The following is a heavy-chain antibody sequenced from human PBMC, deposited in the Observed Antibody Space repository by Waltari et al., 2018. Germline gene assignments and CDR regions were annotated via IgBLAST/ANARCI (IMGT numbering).Heavy chain of an antibody. V-gene: IGHV1-69*12. CDR3: ARAAGAKYYYDSSGYWDY. CDR2: ISPIFGTA. CDR1: GGTFSSYA. Sequence: QVQLVQSGAEVKKPGSSVKVSCKASGGTFSSYAISWVRQAPGQGLEWMGGISPIFGTANYAQKFEGRVTITADESTSTAYMELSSLRSEDTAVYYCARAAGAKYYYDSSGYWDYWGQGTLVTVSS. J-gene: IGHJ4*02. D-gene: IGHD3-22*01.